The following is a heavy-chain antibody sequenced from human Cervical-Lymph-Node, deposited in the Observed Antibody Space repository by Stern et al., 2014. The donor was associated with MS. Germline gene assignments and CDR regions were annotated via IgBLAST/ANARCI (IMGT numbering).Heavy chain of an antibody. CDR1: GFSLNTSGEG. CDR3: AYRRHNWNYPWFDP. CDR2: IFGDDDK. Sequence: QVTLRESGPTLVKPTQTLTLTCTFSGFSLNTSGEGVGWVRQPPGKALEWLALIFGDDDKRHSPSLESRLTITKVTSKKQVVLKMTNMDPVDTGTYYCAYRRHNWNYPWFDPWGQGTLVTVSS. J-gene: IGHJ5*02. D-gene: IGHD1-7*01. V-gene: IGHV2-5*02.